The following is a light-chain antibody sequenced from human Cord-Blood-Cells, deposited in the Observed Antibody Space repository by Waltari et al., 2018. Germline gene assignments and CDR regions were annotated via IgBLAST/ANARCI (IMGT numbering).Light chain of an antibody. CDR2: DVS. CDR3: CSYAGSYTV. CDR1: SSDVGCYNY. Sequence: QSALTQPRSVSGSPGQSVTISCTGTSSDVGCYNYVSWYQQHPGKAPKLMIYDVSNRPSGVHDLSSCSKSVKSSFLTIFGLQAEEEADYYCCSYAGSYTVFGGGTKLTVL. J-gene: IGLJ3*02. V-gene: IGLV2-11*01.